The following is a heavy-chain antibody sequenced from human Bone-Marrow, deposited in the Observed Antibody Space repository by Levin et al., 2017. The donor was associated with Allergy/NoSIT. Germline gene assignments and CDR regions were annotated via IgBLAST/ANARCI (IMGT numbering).Heavy chain of an antibody. V-gene: IGHV3-21*01. CDR2: ISSSSSYI. CDR1: GFTFSSYS. J-gene: IGHJ4*02. Sequence: GGSLRLSCAASGFTFSSYSMNWVRQAPGKGLEWVSSISSSSSYIYYADSVKGRFTISRDNAKNSLYLQMNSLRAEDTAVYYCARDRVEWLRLLLDYWGQGTLVTVSS. D-gene: IGHD5-12*01. CDR3: ARDRVEWLRLLLDY.